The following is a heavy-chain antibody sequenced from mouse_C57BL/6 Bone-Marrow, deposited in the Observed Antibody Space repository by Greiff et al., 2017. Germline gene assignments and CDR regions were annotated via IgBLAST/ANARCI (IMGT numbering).Heavy chain of an antibody. CDR3: ARFPLYYGNYNYAMDY. D-gene: IGHD2-1*01. CDR2: IHPNSGST. Sequence: QVQLQQSGAELVKPGASVKLSCKASGYTFTSYWMHWVKQRPGQGLEWIGMIHPNSGSTNYNEKFKSKATLTVDKSSSTAYMQLSSLTSEDSAVYYCARFPLYYGNYNYAMDYWGQGTSVTVSS. CDR1: GYTFTSYW. J-gene: IGHJ4*01. V-gene: IGHV1-64*01.